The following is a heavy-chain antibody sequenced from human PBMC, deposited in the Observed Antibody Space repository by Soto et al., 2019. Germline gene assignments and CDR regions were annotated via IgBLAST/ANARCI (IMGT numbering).Heavy chain of an antibody. CDR3: ARDGSLSRAARPYCYDYGMDV. D-gene: IGHD6-6*01. V-gene: IGHV3-11*06. J-gene: IGHJ6*02. CDR1: GFTFSDYY. CDR2: ISSSSSYT. Sequence: VGSLSLSCAASGFTFSDYYMSWIRQAPGQGLEWVSYISSSSSYTNYAVSLKGRFTISRDNAKNSLYRQVNSLRAEDTAVYYGARDGSLSRAARPYCYDYGMDVWGQGTTVPVSS.